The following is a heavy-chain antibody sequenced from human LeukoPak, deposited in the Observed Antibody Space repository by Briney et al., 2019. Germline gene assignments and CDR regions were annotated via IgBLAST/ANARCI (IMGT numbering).Heavy chain of an antibody. V-gene: IGHV4-30-2*01. J-gene: IGHJ3*02. CDR1: GGSISSGGYS. CDR3: ARGGGANDAFDI. D-gene: IGHD4-17*01. CDR2: IYHSGST. Sequence: PSETLSLTCAVSGGSISSGGYSWSWIRQPPGKGLEWIGYIYHSGSTYYNPSLKSRVTISVDRSKNQFSLKLSSVTAADTAVDYCARGGGANDAFDIWGQGTMVTVSS.